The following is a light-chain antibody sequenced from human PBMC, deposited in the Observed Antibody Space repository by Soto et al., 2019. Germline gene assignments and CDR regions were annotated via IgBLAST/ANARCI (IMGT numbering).Light chain of an antibody. CDR1: QSVSSY. CDR3: QQRSNWPMYT. J-gene: IGKJ2*01. Sequence: EIVLTQSPATLSLSPGERATLSCRASQSVSSYLAWYQQKPGQAPRLLISDASNRATGIPARFSGSGSGTDFTLTISSLETEDCAVYYCQQRSNWPMYTCGQGTRLEIK. CDR2: DAS. V-gene: IGKV3-11*01.